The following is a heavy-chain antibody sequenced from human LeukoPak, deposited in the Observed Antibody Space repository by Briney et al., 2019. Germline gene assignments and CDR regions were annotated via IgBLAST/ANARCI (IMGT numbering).Heavy chain of an antibody. J-gene: IGHJ6*02. CDR2: IIPIFGIA. Sequence: ASMKVSCKASGGTFSSYAISWVRQAPGQGLEWMGRIIPIFGIANYAQKFQGRVTITADKSTSTAYMELSSLRSEDTAVYYCASLLTTGNWFYYYGMDVWGQGTTVSVSS. CDR1: GGTFSSYA. D-gene: IGHD3-16*01. CDR3: ASLLTTGNWFYYYGMDV. V-gene: IGHV1-69*04.